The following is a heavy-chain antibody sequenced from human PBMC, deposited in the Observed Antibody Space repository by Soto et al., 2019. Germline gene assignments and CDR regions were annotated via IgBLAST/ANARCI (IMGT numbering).Heavy chain of an antibody. J-gene: IGHJ3*02. CDR2: INSNSGAT. Sequence: VKVSCKASGYSFAGFYIHWMRQAPGQGLEWVGSINSNSGATTYAQKFQDSVAMTRDTSVSTAYMDLNRLTSDDTAIYYCAIIMTHSDSFDIWGQGTMVTVSS. CDR3: AIIMTHSDSFDI. D-gene: IGHD3-16*01. V-gene: IGHV1-2*04. CDR1: GYSFAGFY.